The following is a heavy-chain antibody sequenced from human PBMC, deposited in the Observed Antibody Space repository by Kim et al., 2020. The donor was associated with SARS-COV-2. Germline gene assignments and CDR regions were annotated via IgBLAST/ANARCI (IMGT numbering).Heavy chain of an antibody. CDR3: ARGEYYSGYGVYYYGMDV. V-gene: IGHV4-34*01. CDR1: GGSFSGYY. CDR2: INHSGST. J-gene: IGHJ6*02. Sequence: SETLSLTCAVYGGSFSGYYWSSIRQPPGKGLEWIGEINHSGSTNYNPSLKSRVTISVDTSKNQFSLKLSSVTAADTAVYYCARGEYYSGYGVYYYGMDVWGQGTTVTVSS. D-gene: IGHD5-12*01.